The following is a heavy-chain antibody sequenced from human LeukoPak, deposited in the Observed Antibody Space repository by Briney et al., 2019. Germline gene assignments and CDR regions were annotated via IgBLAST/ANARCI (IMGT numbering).Heavy chain of an antibody. D-gene: IGHD3-22*01. CDR1: GFTFSSFG. CDR3: ASSITLTKVDAFDM. V-gene: IGHV3-30*03. J-gene: IGHJ3*02. CDR2: ISYAGSIQ. Sequence: GGSPRLSCAASGFTFSSFGMHWVRQAPGKGLEWVAIISYAGSIQYYGDSVKGRFTISRDNSKNTVFLQMNSLRAEDTAVYYCASSITLTKVDAFDMWGQGTMVTVSS.